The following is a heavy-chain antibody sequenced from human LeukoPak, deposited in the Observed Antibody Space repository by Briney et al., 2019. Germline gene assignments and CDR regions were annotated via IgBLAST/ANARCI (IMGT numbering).Heavy chain of an antibody. V-gene: IGHV3-23*01. CDR2: ISGSGGST. CDR1: GFTVSSNY. J-gene: IGHJ5*02. Sequence: GGSLRLSCAASGFTVSSNYMSWVRQAPGKGLEWVSAISGSGGSTYYADSVKGRFTISRDNSKNTLYLQMNSLRAEDTAVYYCAKDGGSHGYSSSINWFDPWGQGTLVTVSS. CDR3: AKDGGSHGYSSSINWFDP. D-gene: IGHD6-13*01.